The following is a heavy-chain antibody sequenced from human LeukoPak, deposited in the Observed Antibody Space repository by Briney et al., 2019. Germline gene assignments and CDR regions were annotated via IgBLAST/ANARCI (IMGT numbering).Heavy chain of an antibody. J-gene: IGHJ4*02. V-gene: IGHV3-7*03. CDR2: IKQDGSEK. D-gene: IGHD4/OR15-4a*01. Sequence: PGGSLRLSCAASGFTFSSYWMSWVRQAPGKGLEWVANIKQDGSEKYYVDSVKGRFTIFRDNSKNTLYLQMNSLRAEDTAVYYCARRAGAYSHPYDYWGQGTLVTVSS. CDR1: GFTFSSYW. CDR3: ARRAGAYSHPYDY.